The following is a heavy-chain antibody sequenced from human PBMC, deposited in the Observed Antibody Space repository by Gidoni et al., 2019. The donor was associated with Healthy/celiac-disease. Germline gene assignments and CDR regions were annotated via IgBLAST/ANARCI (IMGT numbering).Heavy chain of an antibody. J-gene: IGHJ5*02. CDR2: ISYDGSNK. Sequence: QVQLVESGGGVVQTGRSLRPSCAASGFPFSSYGMHWVRQAQGKGLEWVAVISYDGSNKYYADSVKGRFTISRDNSKNTLYLQMNSLRAEDTAVYYCAKPAGYSSSYWFDPWGQGTLVTVSS. CDR3: AKPAGYSSSYWFDP. V-gene: IGHV3-30*18. CDR1: GFPFSSYG. D-gene: IGHD6-6*01.